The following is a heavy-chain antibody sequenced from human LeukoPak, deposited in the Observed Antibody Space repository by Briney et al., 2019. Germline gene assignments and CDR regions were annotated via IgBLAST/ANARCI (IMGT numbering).Heavy chain of an antibody. D-gene: IGHD5-24*01. CDR3: TRLRDGYDSDY. V-gene: IGHV3-11*01. J-gene: IGHJ4*02. CDR2: IDFSGSSL. CDR1: GFTFSDYY. Sequence: KTGGSLRLSCAASGFTFSDYYMNWIRQAPGKGLEWISYIDFSGSSLYYADSVKGRFTISRDNSKNTLYLQMNTLRAEDTAMYYCTRLRDGYDSDYWGQGTLVTVSS.